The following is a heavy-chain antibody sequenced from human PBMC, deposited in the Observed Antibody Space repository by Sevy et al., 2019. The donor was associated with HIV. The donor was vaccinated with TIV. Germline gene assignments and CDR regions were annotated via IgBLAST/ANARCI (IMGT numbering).Heavy chain of an antibody. Sequence: GGSLRLSCAASGFTFSNYAMSWVRQTPGKGLEGVSAFGGSAVATYYTDSVKGRFTISRDNSKNTVYLQMNSLRAEDTAVYYCVKEVSQYSYSDYWGQGTLVTVSS. D-gene: IGHD5-18*01. V-gene: IGHV3-23*01. CDR3: VKEVSQYSYSDY. J-gene: IGHJ4*02. CDR2: FGGSAVAT. CDR1: GFTFSNYA.